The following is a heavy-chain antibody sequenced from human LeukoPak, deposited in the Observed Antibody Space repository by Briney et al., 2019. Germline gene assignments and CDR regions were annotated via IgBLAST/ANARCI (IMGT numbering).Heavy chain of an antibody. CDR3: ATHCGGDCHRAFDI. Sequence: GGSLRLSCAASGFTFDDYGMSWVRQAPGKGLEWVSGRNGGSTGYADSVKGRFTISRDNAKNSLYLQMNTLRAEDTAVYYCATHCGGDCHRAFDIWGQGTMVTVSS. CDR1: GFTFDDYG. V-gene: IGHV3-20*04. CDR2: RNGGST. J-gene: IGHJ3*02. D-gene: IGHD2-21*02.